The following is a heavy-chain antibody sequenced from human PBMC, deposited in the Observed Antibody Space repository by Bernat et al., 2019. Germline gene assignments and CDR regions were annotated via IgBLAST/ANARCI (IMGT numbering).Heavy chain of an antibody. V-gene: IGHV3-48*03. CDR3: ARNLAAAGPAGFDY. J-gene: IGHJ4*02. Sequence: EVQLVESGGGLVQPGGSLRLSCAASGFTFSSYEMNWVRQAPGKGLEWVSYISSSGSTIYYADSVKGRFTNSRDNAKNSLNLQMNSLRAEDTAVYYCARNLAAAGPAGFDYWGQGTLVTVSS. D-gene: IGHD6-13*01. CDR1: GFTFSSYE. CDR2: ISSSGSTI.